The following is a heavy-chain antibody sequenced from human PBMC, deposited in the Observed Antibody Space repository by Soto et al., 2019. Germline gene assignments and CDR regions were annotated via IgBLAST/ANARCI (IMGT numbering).Heavy chain of an antibody. Sequence: EVQLVESGGGLVQPGGSLRLSCAASGFTFSNYWMSWVRQSPGKGLEWVANIKEDGSEKYYVDSVKGRFTISRDNAKNLLYLQINSLGAEDTAVYYCAARRRTYYGDYWGQGTLLTVSS. J-gene: IGHJ4*02. CDR2: IKEDGSEK. D-gene: IGHD1-7*01. CDR1: GFTFSNYW. CDR3: AARRRTYYGDY. V-gene: IGHV3-7*01.